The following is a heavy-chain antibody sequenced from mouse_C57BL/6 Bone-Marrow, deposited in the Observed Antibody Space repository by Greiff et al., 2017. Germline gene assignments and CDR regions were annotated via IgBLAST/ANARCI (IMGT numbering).Heavy chain of an antibody. J-gene: IGHJ3*01. CDR2: IDPSDSYT. CDR1: GYTFTSYW. V-gene: IGHV1-69*01. D-gene: IGHD2-2*01. CDR3: AIYYGYDEPSY. Sequence: QVQLQQPGAELVMPGASVKLSCKASGYTFTSYWMHWVKQRPGQGLEWIGEIDPSDSYTNYNQKFKGKSTLTVDKSSSTAYMQLSGLTSEDSAVYYCAIYYGYDEPSYWGQGTLVTVSA.